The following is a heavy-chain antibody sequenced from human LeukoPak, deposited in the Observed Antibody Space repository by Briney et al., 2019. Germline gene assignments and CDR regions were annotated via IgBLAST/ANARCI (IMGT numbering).Heavy chain of an antibody. CDR2: ITTSDGNT. J-gene: IGHJ4*02. D-gene: IGHD7-27*01. CDR3: AKDGGLWVSAHWGDS. CDR1: GFTFSDYY. Sequence: GGSLRLSCAASGFTFSDYYMSWIRQAPGKGLEWVSTITTSDGNTYYADSVKGRFTVSRDNSKNTLYLQMNSLRAEDTAVYYCAKDGGLWVSAHWGDSWGRGTLVTVSS. V-gene: IGHV3-23*01.